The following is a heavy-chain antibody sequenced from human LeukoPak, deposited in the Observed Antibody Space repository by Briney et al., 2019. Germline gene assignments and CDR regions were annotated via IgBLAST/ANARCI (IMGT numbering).Heavy chain of an antibody. CDR1: GFTFSSYA. CDR3: AKAHLYYYDSSGYYPYFDY. V-gene: IGHV3-23*01. CDR2: SSGST. J-gene: IGHJ4*02. D-gene: IGHD3-22*01. Sequence: GGSLRLSCAASGFTFSSYATSWVRQAPGKGLEWVSASSGSTFYADSMKGRFTISRDNSKDTLYLQMNSLRAEDTAVYYCAKAHLYYYDSSGYYPYFDYWGQGTLVTVSS.